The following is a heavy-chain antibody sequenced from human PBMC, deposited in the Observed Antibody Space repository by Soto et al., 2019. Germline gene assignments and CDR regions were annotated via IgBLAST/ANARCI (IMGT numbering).Heavy chain of an antibody. J-gene: IGHJ3*02. CDR3: ARDTRYYDILTGYYPLDAFDI. Sequence: AAVQVSCKASGYTFTAYYMHWVRQAPGQGLEWMGWINPKGGGTNYAQKFQGWVTMTRDTSISTAYMELSRLRSDDTAVYYCARDTRYYDILTGYYPLDAFDIWGQGTMVTVSS. CDR2: INPKGGGT. V-gene: IGHV1-2*04. CDR1: GYTFTAYY. D-gene: IGHD3-9*01.